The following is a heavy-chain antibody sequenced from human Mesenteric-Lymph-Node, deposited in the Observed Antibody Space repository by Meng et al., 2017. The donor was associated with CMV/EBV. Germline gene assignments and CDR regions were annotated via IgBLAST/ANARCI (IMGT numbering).Heavy chain of an antibody. Sequence: GGSLRLSCAASGFTFSSYWMHWVRQAPGKGLVWVSSLNWSGGNRDYADSVKGRFAISRDNAKNSLYLEMKSLRAEDTAFYYCARDFSHGFYGHWDHWGQGALVTVSS. V-gene: IGHV3-20*04. CDR2: LNWSGGNR. J-gene: IGHJ4*02. D-gene: IGHD2/OR15-2a*01. CDR3: ARDFSHGFYGHWDH. CDR1: GFTFSSYW.